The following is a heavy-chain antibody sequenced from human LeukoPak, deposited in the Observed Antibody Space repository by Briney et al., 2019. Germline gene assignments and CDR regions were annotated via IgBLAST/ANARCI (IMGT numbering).Heavy chain of an antibody. D-gene: IGHD3-10*01. CDR3: ARDGGYGSGSYSYYDAFDI. Sequence: ASETLSLTCTVSGGSISSYYWSWIRQPPGKGLEWIGYIYYSGSTNYNPSLKSRVTISVDTSKNQFSLKLSSVTAADTAVYYCARDGGYGSGSYSYYDAFDIWGQGTMVTVSS. J-gene: IGHJ3*02. V-gene: IGHV4-59*01. CDR2: IYYSGST. CDR1: GGSISSYY.